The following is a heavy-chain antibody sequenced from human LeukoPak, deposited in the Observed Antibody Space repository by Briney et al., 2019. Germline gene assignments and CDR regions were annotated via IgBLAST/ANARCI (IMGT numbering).Heavy chain of an antibody. CDR2: IYYTGST. Sequence: ASETLSLTCSVHGGSISSFYWSWIRQPPGKGLESIGFIYYTGSTNSNPSLKSRVTISVDTSKNQFSLRLTSVTAADTAVYYCARRHRYCSGGACYLYDYWGQGTLVTVSS. CDR3: ARRHRYCSGGACYLYDY. V-gene: IGHV4-59*08. CDR1: GGSISSFY. D-gene: IGHD2-15*01. J-gene: IGHJ4*02.